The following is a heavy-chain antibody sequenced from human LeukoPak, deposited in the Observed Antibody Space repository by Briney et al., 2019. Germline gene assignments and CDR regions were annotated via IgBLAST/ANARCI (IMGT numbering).Heavy chain of an antibody. V-gene: IGHV4-59*01. CDR2: IYYSGST. D-gene: IGHD6-19*01. CDR1: GGSISSYY. J-gene: IGHJ4*02. Sequence: SETLSLTCTVSGGSISSYYWSWIRQPPGKGLEWIGYIYYSGSTNYNPSLKSRVTISVDTSKNQFSLKLSSVTAADTAVYYCARAFIAVAGTPPNFDYWGQGTLVTVSS. CDR3: ARAFIAVAGTPPNFDY.